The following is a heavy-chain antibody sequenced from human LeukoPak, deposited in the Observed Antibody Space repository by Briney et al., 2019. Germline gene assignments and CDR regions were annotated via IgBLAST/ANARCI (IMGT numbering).Heavy chain of an antibody. CDR2: IYYSGST. CDR1: GGSISSSSYY. D-gene: IGHD4-11*01. V-gene: IGHV4-39*01. Sequence: PSETLSLTCTVSGGSISSSSYYWGWIRQPPGKGLEWIGSIYYSGSTYYNPSLKSRVTISVDTSKNQFSLKLSSVTAADTAVYYCARHVDYSNPDWGQGTLVTVSS. J-gene: IGHJ4*02. CDR3: ARHVDYSNPD.